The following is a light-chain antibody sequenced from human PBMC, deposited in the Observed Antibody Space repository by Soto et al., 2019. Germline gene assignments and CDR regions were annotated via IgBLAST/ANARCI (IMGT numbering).Light chain of an antibody. V-gene: IGKV1-39*01. J-gene: IGKJ1*01. CDR3: QQSYSNPRT. CDR2: AAS. CDR1: QSIDNF. Sequence: DIQMTQSPSSLSASVGDRVTITCRASQSIDNFLNWYQQRPGKAPKLLIYAASSLQSEVPLRFSGSGSGTDFTLTIRSLQPEDFATYYCQQSYSNPRTFGQGTKVDIK.